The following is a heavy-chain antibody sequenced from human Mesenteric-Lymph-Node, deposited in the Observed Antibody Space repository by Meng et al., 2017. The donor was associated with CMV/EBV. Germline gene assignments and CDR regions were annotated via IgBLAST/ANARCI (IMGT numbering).Heavy chain of an antibody. CDR1: GFTFSSSS. D-gene: IGHD4-17*01. CDR3: ARSGGYHYGDNAPA. Sequence: GESLKISCAASGFTFSSSSMNWVRQAPGKGLEWVSSISSSSSYIYYAESVKGRFTISRDNAKNSLYLQMNSLRAEDTAVYYCARSGGYHYGDNAPAWGQGTLVTVSS. V-gene: IGHV3-21*01. J-gene: IGHJ5*02. CDR2: ISSSSSYI.